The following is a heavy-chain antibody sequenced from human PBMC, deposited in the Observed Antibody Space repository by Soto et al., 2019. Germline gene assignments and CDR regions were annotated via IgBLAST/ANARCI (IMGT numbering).Heavy chain of an antibody. Sequence: QVQLVQSGAEVKKPGSSVKVSCKASGGTFSSYTISWVRQAPGQGLEWMGRIIPILGIANYAQKFQGRVTIPADKSTSRAYLELSSLRSEDTAVYYCARDPGIVGATTFDYWGQGTLVTVSS. CDR3: ARDPGIVGATTFDY. D-gene: IGHD1-26*01. J-gene: IGHJ4*02. CDR2: IIPILGIA. V-gene: IGHV1-69*08. CDR1: GGTFSSYT.